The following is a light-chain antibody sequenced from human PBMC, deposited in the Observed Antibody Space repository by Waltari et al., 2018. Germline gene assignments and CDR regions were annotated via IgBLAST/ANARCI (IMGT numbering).Light chain of an antibody. J-gene: IGLJ1*01. CDR1: KIGRKT. CDR2: DHT. V-gene: IGLV3-21*02. CDR3: QVWDRSSKYV. Sequence: SYVLTQPPSVSVAPGQTATITCEESKIGRKTVHWDRQKPGQAPVVVVYDHTFRPSGLPERFSGSNAGRTATLTSSRVEAGDEADYYCQVWDRSSKYVFGTGTKVTVL.